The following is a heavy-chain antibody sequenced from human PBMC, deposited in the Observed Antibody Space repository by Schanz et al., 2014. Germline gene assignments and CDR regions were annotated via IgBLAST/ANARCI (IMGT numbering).Heavy chain of an antibody. CDR1: GFAFSSYA. CDR3: AKGMGYCSGGTCYDYYYYGLDV. J-gene: IGHJ6*02. CDR2: ISNDGSIK. V-gene: IGHV3-30-3*02. Sequence: VLLVESGGGVVQPGRSLRLSCAASGFAFSSYAMHWVRQAPGKGLEWVALISNDGSIKYYADSVKGRFTISRDNSENTLYLQMNSLSADDTAVFYCAKGMGYCSGGTCYDYYYYGLDVWGQGTTVTVSS. D-gene: IGHD2-15*01.